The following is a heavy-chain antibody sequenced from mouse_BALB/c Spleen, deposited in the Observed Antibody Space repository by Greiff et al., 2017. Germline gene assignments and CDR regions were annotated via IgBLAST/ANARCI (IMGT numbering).Heavy chain of an antibody. CDR1: GYTFTSYW. Sequence: VQLQQSGAELAKPGASVKMSCKASGYTFTSYWMHWVKQRPGQGLEWIGYINPSTGYTEYNQKFKDKATLTADKSSSTAYMQLSSLTSEDSAVYYCARSGELEDAMDYWGQGTSVTVSS. CDR3: ARSGELEDAMDY. J-gene: IGHJ4*01. D-gene: IGHD4-1*01. CDR2: INPSTGYT. V-gene: IGHV1-7*01.